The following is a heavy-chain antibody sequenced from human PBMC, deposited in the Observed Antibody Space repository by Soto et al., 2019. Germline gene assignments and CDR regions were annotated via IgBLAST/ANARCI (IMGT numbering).Heavy chain of an antibody. V-gene: IGHV4-30-2*01. CDR3: ASRYYYDSSGYYSDALDI. J-gene: IGHJ3*02. D-gene: IGHD3-22*01. CDR1: GGSISSGGYS. CDR2: IYHSGST. Sequence: SETLSLTCAVSGGSISSGGYSWSWIRQPPGKGLEWIGYIYHSGSTYYNPSLKSRVTISVDRSKNQFSLKLSSVTAADTAVYYCASRYYYDSSGYYSDALDIWCQGTMVTVS.